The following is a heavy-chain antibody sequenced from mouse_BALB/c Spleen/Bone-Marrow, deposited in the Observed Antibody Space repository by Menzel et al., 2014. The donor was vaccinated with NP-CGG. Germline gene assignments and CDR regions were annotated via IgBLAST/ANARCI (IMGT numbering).Heavy chain of an antibody. CDR1: GYTFSNYW. CDR2: IYPGNSDT. CDR3: TTLARSDFDY. V-gene: IGHV1-5*01. D-gene: IGHD3-1*01. J-gene: IGHJ2*01. Sequence: VQLKQSGTVLARPGAAVKMSCKASGYTFSNYWMHWVKQRPGQGLEWIGTIYPGNSDTTYNQKFKGKAKLTAVTSTSTAYMELSSLTKEDSAVYYCTTLARSDFDYWGQGTTLTVSS.